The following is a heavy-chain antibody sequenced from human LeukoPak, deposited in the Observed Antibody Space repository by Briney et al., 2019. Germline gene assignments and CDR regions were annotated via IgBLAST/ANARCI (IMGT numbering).Heavy chain of an antibody. V-gene: IGHV3-23*01. J-gene: IGHJ2*01. CDR1: EFTFSSYA. CDR2: ISGSGGST. D-gene: IGHD3-10*01. CDR3: AKSPLRFGELRTHYWYFDL. Sequence: PGGSLRLSCAASEFTFSSYAISWFRQAPGKGRDWVPAISGSGGSTYYADSVKGRFTISRDNSKNTLYLQMNSLRAEDTAVYYCAKSPLRFGELRTHYWYFDLWGRGTLVTVSS.